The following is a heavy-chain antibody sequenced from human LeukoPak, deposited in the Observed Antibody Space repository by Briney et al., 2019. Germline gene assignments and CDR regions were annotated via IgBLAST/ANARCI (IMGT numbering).Heavy chain of an antibody. D-gene: IGHD3-9*01. Sequence: SGGSLRLSCAASGFTFSSCGMHWVRQAPGKGLEWVAVISYDGSNKYYADSVKGRFTISRDNSKNTLYLQMNSLRAEDTAVYYCAKDSNAYYDILTGPSFDYWDQGTLVTVSS. CDR1: GFTFSSCG. J-gene: IGHJ4*02. CDR3: AKDSNAYYDILTGPSFDY. V-gene: IGHV3-30*18. CDR2: ISYDGSNK.